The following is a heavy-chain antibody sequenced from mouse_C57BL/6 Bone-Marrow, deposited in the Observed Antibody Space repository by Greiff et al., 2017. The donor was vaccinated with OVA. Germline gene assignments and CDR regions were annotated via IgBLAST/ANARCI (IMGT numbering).Heavy chain of an antibody. Sequence: QVQLQQPGAELVKPGASVKLSCKASGYTFTSYWMHWVKQRPGRGLEWIGDIYPGSGSTNYNEKFKSKATLTVDTSSSTAYMQLSSLTSEDSAVYYCARHLRRWGQGTTLTVSS. CDR3: ARHLRR. V-gene: IGHV1-55*01. CDR2: IYPGSGST. CDR1: GYTFTSYW. J-gene: IGHJ2*01.